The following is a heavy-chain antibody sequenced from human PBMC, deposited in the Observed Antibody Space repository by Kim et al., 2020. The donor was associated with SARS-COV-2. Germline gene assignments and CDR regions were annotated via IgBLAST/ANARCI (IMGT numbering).Heavy chain of an antibody. CDR2: IIPIFGTA. J-gene: IGHJ4*02. CDR1: GGTFSSYA. CDR3: ATSNSGSYPGGDY. D-gene: IGHD1-26*01. Sequence: SVKVSCKASGGTFSSYAISWVRQAPGQGLEWMGGIIPIFGTANYAQKFQGRVTITADESTSTAYMELSSLRSEDTAVYYCATSNSGSYPGGDYWGQGTLVTVSS. V-gene: IGHV1-69*13.